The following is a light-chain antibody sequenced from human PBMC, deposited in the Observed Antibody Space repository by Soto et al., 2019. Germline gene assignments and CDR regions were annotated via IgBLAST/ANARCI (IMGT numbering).Light chain of an antibody. CDR2: DVS. V-gene: IGLV2-14*01. J-gene: IGLJ2*01. CDR3: SSYTSGSTYVV. CDR1: SSDVGGYNY. Sequence: QSALTQPASVSGSPGQSITISCTGTSSDVGGYNYVSWYQQHPGKAPKLMIYDVSNRPSGVSTRFSGSKSGNTASLTISGRQSEDEVDYYCSSYTSGSTYVVFGGGTKLTV.